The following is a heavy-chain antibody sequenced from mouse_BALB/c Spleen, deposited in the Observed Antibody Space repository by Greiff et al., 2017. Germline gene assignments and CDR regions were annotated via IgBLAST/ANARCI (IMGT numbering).Heavy chain of an antibody. CDR1: GYSITSDYA. CDR3: ARDSHYYGSSSLYFDY. Sequence: EVKLMESGPGLVKPSQSLSLTCTVTGYSITSDYAWNWIRQFPGNKLEWMGYISYSGSTSYNPSLKNRISITRDTSKNQFFLKLNSVTTEDTATYYCARDSHYYGSSSLYFDYWGQGTTLTVSS. D-gene: IGHD1-1*01. V-gene: IGHV3-2*02. CDR2: ISYSGST. J-gene: IGHJ2*01.